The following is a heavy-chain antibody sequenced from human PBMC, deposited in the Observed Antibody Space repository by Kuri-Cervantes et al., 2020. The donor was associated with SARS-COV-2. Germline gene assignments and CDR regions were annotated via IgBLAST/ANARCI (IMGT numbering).Heavy chain of an antibody. CDR2: IYTSGST. V-gene: IGHV4-4*07. D-gene: IGHD3-9*01. CDR1: GGSISSYY. Sequence: SETLSLTCTVSGGSISSYYCSWIRQPAGKGLEWIGRIYTSGSTNYNPSLKSRVTMSVDTSKNQFSLKLGSVTAADTAVYYCAREYYDILTGHQLFDYWGQRTLVTVSS. CDR3: AREYYDILTGHQLFDY. J-gene: IGHJ4*02.